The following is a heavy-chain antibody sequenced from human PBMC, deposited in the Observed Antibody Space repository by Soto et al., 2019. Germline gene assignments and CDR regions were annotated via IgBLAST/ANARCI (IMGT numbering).Heavy chain of an antibody. J-gene: IGHJ4*02. D-gene: IGHD7-27*01. CDR1: GYTFSSYA. CDR2: INAGYGNT. V-gene: IGHV1-3*01. Sequence: QVHLVQSGAEVRKPGASVKVSCKASGYTFSSYAMHWVRQAPGQRLEWMGWINAGYGNTKSSQKFQDRVTISRDTSASTAYMELTSLRSEDTAVYYCARDTGDGTFDFWGQGTLVTVYS. CDR3: ARDTGDGTFDF.